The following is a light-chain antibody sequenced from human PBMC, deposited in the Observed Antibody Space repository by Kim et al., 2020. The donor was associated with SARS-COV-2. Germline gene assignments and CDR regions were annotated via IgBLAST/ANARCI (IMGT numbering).Light chain of an antibody. V-gene: IGKV1-5*03. J-gene: IGKJ2*01. CDR3: QHYSRFPYT. CDR2: LAS. CDR1: QTISTW. Sequence: DIQMTQSPSNLSASVGDRVTITCRASQTISTWLAWYQQKPGKAPNLLIYLASTLESGVPSRFIGSGSGTEFTLTIDSLQPDDFATYYCQHYSRFPYTFGQGTKVDIK.